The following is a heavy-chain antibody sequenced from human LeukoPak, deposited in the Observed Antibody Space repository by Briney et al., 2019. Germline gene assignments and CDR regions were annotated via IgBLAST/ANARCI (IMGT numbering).Heavy chain of an antibody. CDR2: INHSGST. V-gene: IGHV4-34*01. CDR3: ARGDYYDSSGYYPPKYFDH. J-gene: IGHJ4*02. CDR1: GGSFSGYY. Sequence: TSETLSLTCAVYGGSFSGYYWSWIRQPPGKGLEWIGEINHSGSTNYNPSLKSRVTISVDTSKNQFSLKLSSVTAADTAVYYCARGDYYDSSGYYPPKYFDHWGQGTLVTVSS. D-gene: IGHD3-22*01.